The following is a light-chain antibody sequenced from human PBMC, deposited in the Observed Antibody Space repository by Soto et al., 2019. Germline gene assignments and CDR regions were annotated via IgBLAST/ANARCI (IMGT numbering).Light chain of an antibody. CDR2: AAS. CDR1: QSVASW. CDR3: LQSNSCPLT. J-gene: IGKJ4*01. Sequence: DIHITQSPSSLSASVGDGVSISCRASQSVASWLAWYQQRPGKAPRLLIYAASRVQRGVPSRFSGSEAGTDFTLIISSLQPEDIANYYCLQSNSCPLTFGGGTKVDIK. V-gene: IGKV1-12*01.